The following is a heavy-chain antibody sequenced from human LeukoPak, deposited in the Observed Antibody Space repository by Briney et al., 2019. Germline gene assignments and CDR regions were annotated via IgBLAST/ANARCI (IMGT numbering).Heavy chain of an antibody. Sequence: SETLSLTCTVSGDSISTSNYYWGWIRQSPGKGLEWLGSIYYNGITHYNPSLKRRVTIYVDTSRNQFSLPVFSVTAADTAVFYCARSDYYDYRQIDFWGQGTLVTVSS. V-gene: IGHV4-39*01. D-gene: IGHD3-22*01. CDR2: IYYNGIT. J-gene: IGHJ4*02. CDR3: ARSDYYDYRQIDF. CDR1: GDSISTSNYY.